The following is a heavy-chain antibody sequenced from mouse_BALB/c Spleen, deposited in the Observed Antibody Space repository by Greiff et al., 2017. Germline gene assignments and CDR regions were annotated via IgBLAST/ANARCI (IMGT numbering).Heavy chain of an antibody. CDR2: ISDGGSYT. Sequence: EVQVVESGGGLVKPGGSLKLSCAASGFTFSDYYMYWVRQTPEKRLEWVATISDGGSYTYYPDSVKGRFTISRDNAKNNLYLQMSSLKSEDTAMYYCARERYGNWAMDYWGQGTSVTVSS. CDR1: GFTFSDYY. CDR3: ARERYGNWAMDY. J-gene: IGHJ4*01. V-gene: IGHV5-4*02. D-gene: IGHD2-10*02.